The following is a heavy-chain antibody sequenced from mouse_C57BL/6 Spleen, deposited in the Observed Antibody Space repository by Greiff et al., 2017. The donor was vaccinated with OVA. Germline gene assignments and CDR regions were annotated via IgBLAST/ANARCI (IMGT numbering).Heavy chain of an antibody. CDR2: IYPGDGDT. Sequence: QVQLKQSGPELVKPGASVKISCKASGYAFSSSWMNWVKQRPGKGLEWIGRIYPGDGDTNYNGKFKGKATLTADKSSSTAYMQLSSLTSEDSAVYFCAKSWDRGYYFDYWGQGTTLTVSS. V-gene: IGHV1-82*01. CDR1: GYAFSSSW. J-gene: IGHJ2*01. D-gene: IGHD4-1*01. CDR3: AKSWDRGYYFDY.